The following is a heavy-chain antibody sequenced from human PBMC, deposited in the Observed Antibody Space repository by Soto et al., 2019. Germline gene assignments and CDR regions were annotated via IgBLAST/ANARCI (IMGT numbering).Heavy chain of an antibody. CDR3: ARDQPQYYYDSSGYFDY. V-gene: IGHV1-18*01. CDR2: ISAYNGNT. CDR1: GYTFTSYG. J-gene: IGHJ4*02. D-gene: IGHD3-22*01. Sequence: QVQLVQSGAEVTKPGASVNVSCTASGYTFTSYGISWVRQAPGQGLEWMGWISAYNGNTNYAQKLQGRVTMTTDTSTSTAYMELRSLRSDDTAVYYCARDQPQYYYDSSGYFDYWGQGTLVTVSS.